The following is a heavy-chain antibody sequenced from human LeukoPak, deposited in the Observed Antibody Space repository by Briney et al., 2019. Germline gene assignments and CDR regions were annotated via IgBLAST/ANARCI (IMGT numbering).Heavy chain of an antibody. D-gene: IGHD4-17*01. CDR2: INPNSGGT. CDR3: ARVYGDYSASYDY. V-gene: IGHV1-2*06. J-gene: IGHJ4*02. CDR1: GYTFTDYY. Sequence: ASVKVSCKASGYTFTDYYMHWVRQAPGQGLEWMGRINPNSGGTNYAQKFQGRVTMTRDTSITTAYIELSGLRSDDTAVYYCARVYGDYSASYDYWGQGTLVTVSS.